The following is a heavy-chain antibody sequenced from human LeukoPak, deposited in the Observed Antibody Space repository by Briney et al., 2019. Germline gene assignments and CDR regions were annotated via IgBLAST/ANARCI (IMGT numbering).Heavy chain of an antibody. CDR3: ARASSFGYGSGSYYPY. J-gene: IGHJ4*02. V-gene: IGHV1-69*13. CDR1: GGTFSSYA. D-gene: IGHD3-10*01. CDR2: IIPIFGTA. Sequence: ASVKVSCKASGGTFSSYAISWVRQAPGQGLEWMGGIIPIFGTANYALKFQGRVTITADESTSTAYMELSSLRSEDTAVYYCARASSFGYGSGSYYPYWGQGTLVTVSS.